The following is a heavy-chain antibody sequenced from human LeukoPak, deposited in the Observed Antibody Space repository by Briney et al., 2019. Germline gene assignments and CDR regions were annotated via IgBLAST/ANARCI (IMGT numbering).Heavy chain of an antibody. CDR2: IYYSGST. D-gene: IGHD3-10*01. J-gene: IGHJ4*02. CDR3: ARHYGP. Sequence: SETLSLTCSVSGGSISSYFWGWIRQPPGKGLEWIGSIYYSGSTYYNPSLKSRVTISVDTSKNQFSLKLNSVTATDTAVYYCARHYGPWGQGTLVTVSS. CDR1: GGSISSYF. V-gene: IGHV4-39*01.